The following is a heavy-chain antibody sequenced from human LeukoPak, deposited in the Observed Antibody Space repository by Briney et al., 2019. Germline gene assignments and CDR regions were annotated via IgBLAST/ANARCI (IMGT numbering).Heavy chain of an antibody. V-gene: IGHV3-23*01. Sequence: GGSLGLSCAASGFTFSSYAMSWVRQAPGKRLEWASAISGSGGSTYYADSVKGRFTISRDNSKNTLYLQMNSLRAEDTAVYYCAKVRWYQLLYGDFQHWGQGTLVTVSS. J-gene: IGHJ1*01. CDR2: ISGSGGST. CDR1: GFTFSSYA. CDR3: AKVRWYQLLYGDFQH. D-gene: IGHD2-2*02.